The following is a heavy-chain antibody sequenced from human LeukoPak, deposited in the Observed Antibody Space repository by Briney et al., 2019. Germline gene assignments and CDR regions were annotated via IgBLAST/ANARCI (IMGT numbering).Heavy chain of an antibody. CDR3: AREGVLYYYDSSGYGGIDY. D-gene: IGHD3-22*01. Sequence: GASVKVSCKASGYTFTSYGISWVRQAPGQGLEWMGWISAYNGNTNYAQKLQGRVTMTTDTSTSTAYMELRSLRSDDTAVYYCAREGVLYYYDSSGYGGIDYWGQGTLVTVSS. J-gene: IGHJ4*02. CDR2: ISAYNGNT. V-gene: IGHV1-18*01. CDR1: GYTFTSYG.